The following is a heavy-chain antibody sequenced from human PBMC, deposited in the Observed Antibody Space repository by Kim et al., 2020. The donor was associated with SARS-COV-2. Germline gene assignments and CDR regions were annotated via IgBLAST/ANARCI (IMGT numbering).Heavy chain of an antibody. CDR2: IKEDGSAT. J-gene: IGHJ4*02. CDR1: GFLFSNHW. CDR3: ARDYGRSFDL. Sequence: GGSLRLSCSASGFLFSNHWMAWVRQTPQPGLEFVCKIKEDGSATYLVDSVRGRFTMSRDNAKNSLSLQMDNLRGEVTGVYYCARDYGRSFDLWGQGTLVTVSS. D-gene: IGHD4-17*01. V-gene: IGHV3-7*01.